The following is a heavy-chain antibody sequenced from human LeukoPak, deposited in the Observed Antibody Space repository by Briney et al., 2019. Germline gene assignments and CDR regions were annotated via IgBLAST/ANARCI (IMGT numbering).Heavy chain of an antibody. Sequence: ASVKVSCKASGYTFTGYYMHWVRQAPGQGLEWMGWTNPNSGGTNYAQKFQGRVTMTRDTSISTAYMELSRLRSDDTAVYYCARDGSIVVVPAAISWFDPWGQGTLVTVSS. V-gene: IGHV1-2*02. D-gene: IGHD2-2*02. CDR2: TNPNSGGT. CDR3: ARDGSIVVVPAAISWFDP. CDR1: GYTFTGYY. J-gene: IGHJ5*02.